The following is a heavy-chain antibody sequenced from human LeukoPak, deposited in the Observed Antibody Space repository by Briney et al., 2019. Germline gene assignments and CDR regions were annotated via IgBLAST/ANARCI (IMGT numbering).Heavy chain of an antibody. V-gene: IGHV4-59*02. J-gene: IGHJ4*02. CDR1: GGSVTDYY. Sequence: SETLSLTCTVFGGSVTDYYWSWIRQSPGKGLEWIGYIYYTGTSYNPSLKSRVTISVDTSKNQFSLKLSSVTAADTAVYYCAREVAGSGWTGDFDYWGQGTLVTVSS. CDR2: IYYTGT. CDR3: AREVAGSGWTGDFDY. D-gene: IGHD6-19*01.